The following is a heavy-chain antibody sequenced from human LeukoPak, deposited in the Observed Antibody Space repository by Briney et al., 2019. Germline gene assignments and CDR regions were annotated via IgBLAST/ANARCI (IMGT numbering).Heavy chain of an antibody. Sequence: ASVKVSCKTSGYTFTGYYTHWVRQAPGQGLEWMGWINPNSGDTDYAQKFQGRVTMTRDTSISTAYMELSRLRSDDTAVYYCARDGGRGFNYGLYYFDHWGQGTLVTVSS. CDR2: INPNSGDT. V-gene: IGHV1-2*02. CDR1: GYTFTGYY. D-gene: IGHD5-18*01. J-gene: IGHJ4*02. CDR3: ARDGGRGFNYGLYYFDH.